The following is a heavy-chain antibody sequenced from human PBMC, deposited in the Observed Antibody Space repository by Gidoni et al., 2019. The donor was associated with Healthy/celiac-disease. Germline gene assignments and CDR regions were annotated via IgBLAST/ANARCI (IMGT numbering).Heavy chain of an antibody. D-gene: IGHD4-17*01. V-gene: IGHV4-30-2*01. Sequence: QLQLPESGSGLVKPSQTLYLTCAVSGGSISSGGYSWSWIRQPPGKGLEWIGYIYHSGSTYYNPSLKSRVTISVDRSKNQLSLKLSSVTAADTAVYYWARDQGGGYVDGEDAFDIWGQGTMVTVSS. J-gene: IGHJ3*02. CDR3: ARDQGGGYVDGEDAFDI. CDR2: IYHSGST. CDR1: GGSISSGGYS.